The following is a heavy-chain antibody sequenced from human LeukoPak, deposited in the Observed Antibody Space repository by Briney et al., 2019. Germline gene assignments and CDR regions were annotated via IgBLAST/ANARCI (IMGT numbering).Heavy chain of an antibody. CDR2: MSNSGENT. J-gene: IGHJ4*02. Sequence: PGGSLRLSCAASGFTFSSYSMQWVRQTPGKGLEWVGIMSNSGENTFYGEAVKDRFTISRDNSQNTLYLQMNSLRPEDTAVYYCAKGGASVTRYVDYWGQGTLVTVSS. CDR3: AKGGASVTRYVDY. V-gene: IGHV3-30-3*02. D-gene: IGHD4-17*01. CDR1: GFTFSSYS.